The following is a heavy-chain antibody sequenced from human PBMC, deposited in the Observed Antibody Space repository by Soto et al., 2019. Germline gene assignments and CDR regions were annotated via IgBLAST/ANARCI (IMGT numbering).Heavy chain of an antibody. Sequence: EVQLLESGGGLVQPGGSLRLSCEASGLTFSSYAMSWVRQAPGKGLEWVSAISGSGAVTYYADSVKGRFTISRDNSKNTLYLQMNSLRAEDTAVYYCAKDKGCTSTTCHWNAFDIWGQGTMVTVSS. CDR3: AKDKGCTSTTCHWNAFDI. CDR1: GLTFSSYA. CDR2: ISGSGAVT. V-gene: IGHV3-23*01. J-gene: IGHJ3*02. D-gene: IGHD2-2*01.